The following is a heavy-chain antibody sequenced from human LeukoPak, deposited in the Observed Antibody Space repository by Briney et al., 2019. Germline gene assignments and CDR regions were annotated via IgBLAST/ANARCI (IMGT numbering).Heavy chain of an antibody. J-gene: IGHJ4*02. CDR3: ARDWFHAIDY. D-gene: IGHD2/OR15-2a*01. Sequence: GGSLRLSCAASGFTFSSYAMSWVRQAPGKGLEWVSRIRSDGSDARYAESVKGRFTISRDNAKNTLCLQMNSLRDEDTAVYYCARDWFHAIDYWGQGILVTVSS. CDR2: IRSDGSDA. V-gene: IGHV3-74*01. CDR1: GFTFSSYA.